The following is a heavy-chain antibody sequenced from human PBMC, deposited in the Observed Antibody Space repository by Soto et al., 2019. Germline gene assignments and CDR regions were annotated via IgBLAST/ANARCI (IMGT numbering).Heavy chain of an antibody. D-gene: IGHD5-12*01. Sequence: QITLKESGPTLVKPTQTLTLTCTFSGFSLSTSGVGVGWIRQPPGKALEWLALIYWDDDKRYSPSLKSRLTITKDTSKNQVVLTMTNMDPVDTATYYCAHTLGGYNSLRPNYPEDWYFDLWGRGTLVTVSS. CDR1: GFSLSTSGVG. V-gene: IGHV2-5*02. CDR3: AHTLGGYNSLRPNYPEDWYFDL. CDR2: IYWDDDK. J-gene: IGHJ2*01.